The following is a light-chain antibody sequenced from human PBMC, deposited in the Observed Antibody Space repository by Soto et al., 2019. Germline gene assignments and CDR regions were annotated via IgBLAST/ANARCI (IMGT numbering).Light chain of an antibody. Sequence: EIVLTQSPGTLSLSPGERATLSCRASQSVSSSYLAWYQQKPGQAPRLLIYCASRRATGIPDRFSGSGSGTDFTLTISRLEPEDFSLYYCQQYGSSPFTFGPGTTVDIK. CDR2: CAS. CDR1: QSVSSSY. CDR3: QQYGSSPFT. V-gene: IGKV3-20*01. J-gene: IGKJ3*01.